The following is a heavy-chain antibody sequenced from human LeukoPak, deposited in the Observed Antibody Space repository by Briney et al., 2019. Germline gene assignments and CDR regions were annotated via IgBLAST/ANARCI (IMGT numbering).Heavy chain of an antibody. Sequence: PGGPLRLSCAACRITFRNNGMHWVRQAPGKGLEWVAVISYDGSHKYYADSVKGRFSISRDNSKNTLYLQMNSLRADDTAVYYFAKGARGDPVKSIVGLNCFDHWGQGTLVTVSS. D-gene: IGHD2-15*01. CDR3: AKGARGDPVKSIVGLNCFDH. CDR1: RITFRNNG. V-gene: IGHV3-30*18. CDR2: ISYDGSHK. J-gene: IGHJ5*02.